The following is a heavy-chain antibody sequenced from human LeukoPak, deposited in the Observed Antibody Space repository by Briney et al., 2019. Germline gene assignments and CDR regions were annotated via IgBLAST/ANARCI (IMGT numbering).Heavy chain of an antibody. J-gene: IGHJ4*02. CDR2: INPNSGGT. V-gene: IGHV1-2*02. Sequence: GASVKVSCKASGCTFTGYYMHWVRQAPGQGLEWMGWINPNSGGTNYAQKFQGRVTMTRDTSISTAYMELSRLRSDDTAVYYCASMTTVTTWDLDYWGQGTLVTVSS. CDR1: GCTFTGYY. D-gene: IGHD4-17*01. CDR3: ASMTTVTTWDLDY.